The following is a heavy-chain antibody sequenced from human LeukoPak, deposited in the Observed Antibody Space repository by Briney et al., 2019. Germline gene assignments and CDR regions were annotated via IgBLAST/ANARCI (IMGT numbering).Heavy chain of an antibody. CDR2: IQADGGNK. CDR1: GFTFRNSD. J-gene: IGHJ4*02. CDR3: AKDHANTPVVTN. V-gene: IGHV3-30*02. Sequence: GGSLRLSCAASGFTFRNSDMHWVRQAPGKGPEWVAFIQADGGNKYYADSVKGRFTISRDNSKNTLYLQMNSLRVDDTAIYYCAKDHANTPVVTNWGQGILVSVSS. D-gene: IGHD2-21*02.